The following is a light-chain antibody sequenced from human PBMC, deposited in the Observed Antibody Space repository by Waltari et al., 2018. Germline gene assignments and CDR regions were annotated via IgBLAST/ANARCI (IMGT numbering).Light chain of an antibody. CDR3: CSNNEGHTHV. CDR1: LGTSNL. CDR2: HCS. J-gene: IGLJ1*01. Sequence: QSALTQPASVSGSPGQSVTITCTGALGTSNLVSWYQQLPGTVPKLILYHCSERPSGTSIRFSGSRSGNTASLTISGLQSEDEADYYCCSNNEGHTHVFGTGTRVTVL. V-gene: IGLV2-23*01.